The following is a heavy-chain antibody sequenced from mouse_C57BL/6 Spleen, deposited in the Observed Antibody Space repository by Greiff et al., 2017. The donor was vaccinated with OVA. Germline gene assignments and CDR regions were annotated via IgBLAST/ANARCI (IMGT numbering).Heavy chain of an antibody. CDR1: GYTFTSYW. V-gene: IGHV1-50*01. CDR3: ALTVVPYYFDY. J-gene: IGHJ2*01. CDR2: IDPSDSSN. D-gene: IGHD1-1*01. Sequence: QVQLKQPGAELVKPGASVKLSCKASGYTFTSYWMQWVKQRPGQGLEWIGEIDPSDSSNNYNQKFKGKATLTVDTSSSTAYMQLSSLTSEDSAVYYCALTVVPYYFDYWGQGTTLTVSS.